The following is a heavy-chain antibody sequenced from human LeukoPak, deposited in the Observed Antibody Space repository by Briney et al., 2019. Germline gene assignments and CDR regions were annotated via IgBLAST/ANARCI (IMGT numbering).Heavy chain of an antibody. CDR2: INHIGST. V-gene: IGHV4-34*01. D-gene: IGHD3-3*01. CDR1: GGSFSGYY. J-gene: IGHJ5*02. Sequence: KPSESLSLTCAVCGGSFSGYYWSWIRQPPGKGLEWIGEINHIGSTNYNPSLKSRVTISVDTSKNQFSLKLSSVTAADTAVYYCARGSVYYDFWSGYPGSGFWFDPWGQGTLVTVSS. CDR3: ARGSVYYDFWSGYPGSGFWFDP.